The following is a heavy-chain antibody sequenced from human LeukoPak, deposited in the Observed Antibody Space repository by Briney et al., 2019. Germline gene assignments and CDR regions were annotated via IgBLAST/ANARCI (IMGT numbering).Heavy chain of an antibody. CDR2: ISGSDEST. D-gene: IGHD3-10*01. CDR3: AKGGSGINIILGN. J-gene: IGHJ4*02. V-gene: IGHV3-23*01. Sequence: QPGGSLRLSCAASGFTLGSYAMSWVRQAPGKGLEWVSAISGSDESTYYADSVKGRFTISRDKSKNSLYLQLNSLRADDTAVYYCAKGGSGINIILGNWGQGTLVTVSS. CDR1: GFTLGSYA.